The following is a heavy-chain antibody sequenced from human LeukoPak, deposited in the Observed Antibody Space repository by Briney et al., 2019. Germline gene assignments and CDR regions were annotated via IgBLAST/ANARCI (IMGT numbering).Heavy chain of an antibody. D-gene: IGHD6-13*01. Sequence: GGSLRLSCAASGFTFSSYSMNWVRQAPGKGLEWVSSISSSSSYIYYADSVKGRFTISRDNAKNSLYMQMNSLRVDDTAVYYCAKVRGELTGYSITNWGQGTLVTVSS. CDR2: ISSSSSYI. V-gene: IGHV3-21*01. CDR1: GFTFSSYS. J-gene: IGHJ4*02. CDR3: AKVRGELTGYSITN.